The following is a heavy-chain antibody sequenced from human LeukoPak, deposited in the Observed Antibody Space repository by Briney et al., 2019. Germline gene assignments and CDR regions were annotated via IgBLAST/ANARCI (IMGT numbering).Heavy chain of an antibody. V-gene: IGHV4-59*01. CDR3: ARDLRGTSAMDV. D-gene: IGHD2-2*01. J-gene: IGHJ6*03. Sequence: SETLSLTCTVSGGSMSSYYWSWIRQPPGKGLEWIGYIYYSGSTNYNPSLKSRVTISVDKSKNQFSLKLSSVTAVDTAVYYCARDLRGTSAMDVWGKGTTVTVSS. CDR1: GGSMSSYY. CDR2: IYYSGST.